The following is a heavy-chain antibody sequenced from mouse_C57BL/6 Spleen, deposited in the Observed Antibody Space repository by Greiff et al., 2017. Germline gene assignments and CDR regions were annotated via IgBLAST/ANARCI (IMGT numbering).Heavy chain of an antibody. V-gene: IGHV1-39*01. Sequence: QLQESGPELVKPGASVKISCKASGYSFTDYNMNWVKQSNGKSLEWIGVINPNYGTTSYNQKFKGKATLTVDHSSSTAYMQLNRLTSEDSAVYYCARRGGDGSSPYWYFDVWGTGTTVTVSS. D-gene: IGHD1-1*01. CDR1: GYSFTDYN. CDR2: INPNYGTT. J-gene: IGHJ1*03. CDR3: ARRGGDGSSPYWYFDV.